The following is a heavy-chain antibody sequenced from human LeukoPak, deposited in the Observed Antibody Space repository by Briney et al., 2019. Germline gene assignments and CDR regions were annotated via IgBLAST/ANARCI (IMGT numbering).Heavy chain of an antibody. Sequence: GGSLRLYCAASGFTFRSYWMSWVRQAPGKGLEWVANIKQDGSEKYYVDSVKGRFTTSRDNAKNSLYLQMNSLRAEDTAVYYCARRVGKWLRFNYFDYWGQGTLVTVSS. J-gene: IGHJ4*02. CDR2: IKQDGSEK. CDR1: GFTFRSYW. D-gene: IGHD5-12*01. V-gene: IGHV3-7*01. CDR3: ARRVGKWLRFNYFDY.